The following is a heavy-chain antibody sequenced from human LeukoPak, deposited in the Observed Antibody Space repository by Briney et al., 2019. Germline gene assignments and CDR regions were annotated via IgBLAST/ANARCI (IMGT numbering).Heavy chain of an antibody. V-gene: IGHV3-48*01. J-gene: IGHJ4*02. Sequence: GGSLRLSCAASGFTFSSYTMNWVRQAPGKGLEWVSYISSSSNTIYYADSVKGRFTISRENAKNSLFLQMSSLRAGDTAVYYCAKEGDIAAGLDYWGQGTLVIVSS. CDR2: ISSSSNTI. CDR1: GFTFSSYT. D-gene: IGHD6-13*01. CDR3: AKEGDIAAGLDY.